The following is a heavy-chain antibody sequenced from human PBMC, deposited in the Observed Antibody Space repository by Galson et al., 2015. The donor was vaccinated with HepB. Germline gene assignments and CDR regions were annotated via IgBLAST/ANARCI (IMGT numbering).Heavy chain of an antibody. Sequence: SVKVSCKASGYTFTSYGISWVRQAPGQGLEWMGWISAYNGNTNYAQKLQGRVTMTTDTSTSTAYMELRSLRSDDTAVYYCARDDIVVVTPTRGFDPWGQGTLVTVSS. V-gene: IGHV1-18*04. D-gene: IGHD2-2*01. CDR3: ARDDIVVVTPTRGFDP. J-gene: IGHJ5*02. CDR1: GYTFTSYG. CDR2: ISAYNGNT.